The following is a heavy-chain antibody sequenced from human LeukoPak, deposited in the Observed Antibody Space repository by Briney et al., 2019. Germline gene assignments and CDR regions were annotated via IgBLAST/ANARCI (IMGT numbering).Heavy chain of an antibody. V-gene: IGHV3-11*01. CDR1: GFTFSDYY. Sequence: GGSLRLSCAASGFTFSDYYMSWIRQAPGKGLEWVSYISSSGCTIYYADSVKGRFTISRDNAKNSLYLQMNSLRAEDTAVYYCASPDSVAGHNFDYWGRGTLVTVSS. J-gene: IGHJ4*02. D-gene: IGHD6-19*01. CDR3: ASPDSVAGHNFDY. CDR2: ISSSGCTI.